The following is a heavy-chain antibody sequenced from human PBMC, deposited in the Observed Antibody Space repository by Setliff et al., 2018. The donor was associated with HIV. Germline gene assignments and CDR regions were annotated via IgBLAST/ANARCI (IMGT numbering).Heavy chain of an antibody. V-gene: IGHV4-59*12. Sequence: SETLSLTCTVSGGSISSYYWSWIRQPPGKGLEWIGSIYYSGSTNYNPSLKSRVTISVDTSKNQFSLKLSSVTAADTAVYYCARDHCSSSGCYEYSYYGMDVWGQGTTVTVSS. D-gene: IGHD2-2*01. CDR2: IYYSGST. CDR1: GGSISSYY. CDR3: ARDHCSSSGCYEYSYYGMDV. J-gene: IGHJ6*02.